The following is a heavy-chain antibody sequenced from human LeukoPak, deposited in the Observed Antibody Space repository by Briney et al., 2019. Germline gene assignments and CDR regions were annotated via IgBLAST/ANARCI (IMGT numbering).Heavy chain of an antibody. V-gene: IGHV6-1*01. D-gene: IGHD3-22*01. CDR2: TFYRSKWFN. Sequence: SQTLSLTCAISGDSVPSNSAAWNWIRQSPSRGLEWLGRTFYRSKWFNDYAVSVKSRITVNPDTSKNQFSLQLNSVTPEDTAVYYCARSSNYDNKGRFDYWGQGTLVTVSS. CDR1: GDSVPSNSAA. CDR3: ARSSNYDNKGRFDY. J-gene: IGHJ4*02.